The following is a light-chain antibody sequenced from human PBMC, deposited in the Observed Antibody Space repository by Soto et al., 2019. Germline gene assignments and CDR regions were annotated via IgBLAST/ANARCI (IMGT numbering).Light chain of an antibody. CDR3: QQYYNWPPWT. V-gene: IGKV3-15*01. Sequence: EIVLTQSPATLSVSPGERATLSCRASQSVSSNLAWYQQKSGQAPRLLIYGASTRATGIPARFTGSGSGTEFTLTISSLQSEDLAVYYCQQYYNWPPWTFGQGTKVDIK. J-gene: IGKJ1*01. CDR2: GAS. CDR1: QSVSSN.